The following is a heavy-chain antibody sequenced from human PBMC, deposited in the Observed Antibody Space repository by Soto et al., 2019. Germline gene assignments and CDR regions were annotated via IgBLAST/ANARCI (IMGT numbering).Heavy chain of an antibody. D-gene: IGHD1-1*01. V-gene: IGHV4-4*02. CDR1: GASISSGTY. J-gene: IGHJ4*02. CDR3: ARHGGHNLYY. Sequence: PSETLSLTCAVSGASISSGTYLSWVRQAPGKGLEWIGQIYYNGITGYNPSLKSRVTISVDNSKSHLSLELTSLTAADTAVYYCARHGGHNLYYWGQGTLVIVSS. CDR2: IYYNGIT.